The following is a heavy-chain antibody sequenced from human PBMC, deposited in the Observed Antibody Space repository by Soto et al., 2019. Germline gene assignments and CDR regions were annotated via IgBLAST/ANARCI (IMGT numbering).Heavy chain of an antibody. CDR3: ARFPRTFGVDYNWFDP. J-gene: IGHJ5*02. V-gene: IGHV4-31*03. CDR2: IYYSGST. D-gene: IGHD3-3*02. Sequence: SETLSLTCTASGGSISSGGYYWSWIRQHPGKGLEWIGYIYYSGSTYYNPSLKSRVTISVDTSKNQFSLKLSSVTAADTAVYYCARFPRTFGVDYNWFDPWGQGTLVTVSS. CDR1: GGSISSGGYY.